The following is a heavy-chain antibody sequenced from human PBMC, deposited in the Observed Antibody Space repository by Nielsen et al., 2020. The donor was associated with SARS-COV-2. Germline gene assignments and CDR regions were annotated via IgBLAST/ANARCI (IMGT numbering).Heavy chain of an antibody. J-gene: IGHJ4*02. CDR2: IPYDGTNK. V-gene: IGHV3-30*03. Sequence: GESLKISCVASGFTFSNYGMHWVRQAPGKGLEWVAVIPYDGTNKYYADSVKGRFTISRDNSKNTLYLQMNSLRVEDTAVYYCASVVNYDSSGYYHQDIDYWGQGTLVTVSS. D-gene: IGHD3-22*01. CDR1: GFTFSNYG. CDR3: ASVVNYDSSGYYHQDIDY.